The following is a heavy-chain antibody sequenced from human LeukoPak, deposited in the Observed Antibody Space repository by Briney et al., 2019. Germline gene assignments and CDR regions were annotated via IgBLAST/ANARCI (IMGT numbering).Heavy chain of an antibody. CDR1: GFTFSSYW. CDR3: ASIGPWVVPADYYMDV. D-gene: IGHD2-2*01. V-gene: IGHV3-7*01. CDR2: IKQDGSEK. J-gene: IGHJ6*03. Sequence: GGSLRLSCAASGFTFSSYWMSWVRQAPGKGLEWVANIKQDGSEKYYVDSVKGRFTISRDNAKNSLYLQINSLRAEDTAVYYCASIGPWVVPADYYMDVWGKGTTVTVSS.